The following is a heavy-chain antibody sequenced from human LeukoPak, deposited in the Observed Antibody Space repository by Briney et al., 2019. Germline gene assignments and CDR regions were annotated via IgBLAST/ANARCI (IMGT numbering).Heavy chain of an antibody. V-gene: IGHV3-21*01. Sequence: PGGSLRLSCAVSGFTFDSYAVTWVRQAPGKGLEWVSAISGSSSYMYYADSVKGRFTISRDNAKNSLYLQMNSLRAEDTAVYYCARVDTVTFTYAMDVWGQGTTVTVSS. D-gene: IGHD4-17*01. CDR3: ARVDTVTFTYAMDV. J-gene: IGHJ6*02. CDR1: GFTFDSYA. CDR2: ISGSSSYM.